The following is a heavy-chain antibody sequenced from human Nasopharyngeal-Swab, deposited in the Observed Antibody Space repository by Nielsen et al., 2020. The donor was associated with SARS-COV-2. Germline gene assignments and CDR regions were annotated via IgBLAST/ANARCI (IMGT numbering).Heavy chain of an antibody. D-gene: IGHD5-18*01. V-gene: IGHV3-48*04. CDR3: ARAGGGYSYADY. J-gene: IGHJ4*02. CDR2: ISSSGSTI. Sequence: GESLKISCAASGFTFSSYAMHWVRQAPGKGLEWVSYISSSGSTIYYADSVKGRFTISRDNAKNTLYLQMNSLRAEDTAVYYCARAGGGYSYADYWGQGTLVTVSS. CDR1: GFTFSSYA.